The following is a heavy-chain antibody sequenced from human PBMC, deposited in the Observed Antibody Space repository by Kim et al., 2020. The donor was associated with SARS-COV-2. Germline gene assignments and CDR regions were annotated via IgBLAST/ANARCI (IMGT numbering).Heavy chain of an antibody. Sequence: SETLSLTCTVSGGSISSSSYYWGWIRQPPGKGLEWIGSIYYSGSTYYNPSLKSRVTISVDTSKNQFSLKLSSVTAADTAVYYCARDITMVRGVRSAFDIWGQGTMVTVSS. D-gene: IGHD3-10*01. CDR1: GGSISSSSYY. CDR2: IYYSGST. CDR3: ARDITMVRGVRSAFDI. V-gene: IGHV4-39*07. J-gene: IGHJ3*02.